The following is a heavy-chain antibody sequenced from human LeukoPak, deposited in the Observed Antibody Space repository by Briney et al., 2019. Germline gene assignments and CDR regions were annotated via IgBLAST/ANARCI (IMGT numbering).Heavy chain of an antibody. D-gene: IGHD3-3*01. Sequence: GGSLRLSCAASGFTFSTYVMSWVRQAPGKGLEWVSGINNNDGSTSYADSVKGRFTISSDNSKNTLYLQMNSLRAEGTAVYYCATSRSGLYYVFDYWGRGTLVTVSS. CDR1: GFTFSTYV. CDR3: ATSRSGLYYVFDY. CDR2: INNNDGST. J-gene: IGHJ4*02. V-gene: IGHV3-23*01.